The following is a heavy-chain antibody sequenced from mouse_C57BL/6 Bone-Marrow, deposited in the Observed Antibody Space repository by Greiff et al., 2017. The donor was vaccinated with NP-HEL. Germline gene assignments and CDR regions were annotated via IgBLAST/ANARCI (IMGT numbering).Heavy chain of an antibody. V-gene: IGHV1-55*01. CDR3: ARHYYGSSHAY. J-gene: IGHJ3*01. D-gene: IGHD1-1*01. Sequence: QVQLQQSGAELVKPGASVKMSCKASGYTFTSYWITWVKQRPGQGLEWIGDIYPGSGSTNYNEKFKSKATLTVDTSSSTAYMQLSSLTSEDSAVYYCARHYYGSSHAYWGQGTLVTVSA. CDR2: IYPGSGST. CDR1: GYTFTSYW.